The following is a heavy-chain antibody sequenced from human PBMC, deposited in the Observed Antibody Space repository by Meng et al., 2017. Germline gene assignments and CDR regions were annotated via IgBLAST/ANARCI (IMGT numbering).Heavy chain of an antibody. Sequence: GESLKISCAASGFTFSSYGMHRVRQAPGKGLEWVAVIWYDGSNKYYADSVKGRFTISRDNSKNTLYLQMNSLRAEDTAVYYCARAEGGYYYFDYWGQGTLVTVSS. J-gene: IGHJ4*02. D-gene: IGHD3-16*01. CDR3: ARAEGGYYYFDY. V-gene: IGHV3-33*01. CDR1: GFTFSSYG. CDR2: IWYDGSNK.